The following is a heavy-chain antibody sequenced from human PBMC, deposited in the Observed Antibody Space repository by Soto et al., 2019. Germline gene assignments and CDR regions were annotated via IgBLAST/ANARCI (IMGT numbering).Heavy chain of an antibody. J-gene: IGHJ5*02. CDR1: GGTFSSYA. Sequence: SVKVSCKASGGTFSSYAISWVRQAPGQGLEWMGGIIPIFGTANYAQKFQGRVTITADKSTSTAYMELSSLRSEDTAVYYCANHAVVPAAIGWFDPWGQGTLVTVSS. CDR3: ANHAVVPAAIGWFDP. V-gene: IGHV1-69*06. CDR2: IIPIFGTA. D-gene: IGHD2-2*01.